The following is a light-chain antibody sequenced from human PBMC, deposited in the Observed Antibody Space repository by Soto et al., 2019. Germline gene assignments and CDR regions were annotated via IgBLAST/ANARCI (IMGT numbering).Light chain of an antibody. V-gene: IGKV3-20*01. CDR2: GAS. J-gene: IGKJ4*01. CDR1: QSVSSY. CDR3: QQYGSSPGT. Sequence: EIVLTQSPGTLSLSPGERATLSCRASQSVSSYLAWYQQKRGQAPRLLISGASSRATGIPDRFSGSGSGTDFTLTISRLEPEDFAGYYCQQYGSSPGTFGGGTKVEIK.